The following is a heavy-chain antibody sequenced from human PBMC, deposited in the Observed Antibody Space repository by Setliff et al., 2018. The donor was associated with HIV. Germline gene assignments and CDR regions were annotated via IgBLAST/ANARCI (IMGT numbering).Heavy chain of an antibody. Sequence: GGSLRLSCAASGFTFDDYTMHWVRQAPGKGLEWVSLISWDGGSTYYADSVKGRFTISRDNAKSSLYLQMDSLRVEDTSVYYCANMQWASNAWYSFDYWGQGALVTVSS. CDR2: ISWDGGST. CDR1: GFTFDDYT. J-gene: IGHJ4*02. CDR3: ANMQWASNAWYSFDY. V-gene: IGHV3-43*01. D-gene: IGHD6-19*01.